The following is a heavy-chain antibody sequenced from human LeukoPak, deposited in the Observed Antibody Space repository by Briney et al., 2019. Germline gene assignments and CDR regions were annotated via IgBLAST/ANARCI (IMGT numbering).Heavy chain of an antibody. J-gene: IGHJ4*02. CDR2: IRSKAYGRTT. V-gene: IGHV3-49*03. Sequence: GGSLRLSCTASGFTFGDYAMSWFRQAPGKGLELVGFIRSKAYGRTTEYAASVKGRFPISRDDSTSLASLQMNSLKTEDTAVYSCTIVVVDHTFDYWGQGTLVTVSS. D-gene: IGHD6-6*01. CDR3: TIVVVDHTFDY. CDR1: GFTFGDYA.